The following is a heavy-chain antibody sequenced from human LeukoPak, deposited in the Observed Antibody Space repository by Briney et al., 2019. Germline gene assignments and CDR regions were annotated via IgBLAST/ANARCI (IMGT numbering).Heavy chain of an antibody. V-gene: IGHV1-46*01. CDR3: ARVSSGSYYYYYYMDV. CDR1: GYTFTGYY. CDR2: INPSGGST. D-gene: IGHD3-10*01. Sequence: ASVKVSCKASGYTFTGYYMHWVRQAPGQGLEWMGIINPSGGSTSYAQKFQGRVTMTRDTSTSTVYMELSSLRSEDTAVYYCARVSSGSYYYYYYMDVWGKGTTVTVSS. J-gene: IGHJ6*03.